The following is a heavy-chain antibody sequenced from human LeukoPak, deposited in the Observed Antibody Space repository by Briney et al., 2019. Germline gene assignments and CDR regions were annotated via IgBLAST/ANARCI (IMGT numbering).Heavy chain of an antibody. Sequence: GRSLRLSCAASGFTFSSYAMHWVRQAPGKGLEWVAVISYDGSNKYYADSVKGRFTISRDNSKNTLYLQMNSLRAEDTAVYYCAKDSASSGWYGEAFDYWGQGTLVTVSS. V-gene: IGHV3-30-3*01. D-gene: IGHD6-19*01. CDR1: GFTFSSYA. CDR2: ISYDGSNK. J-gene: IGHJ4*02. CDR3: AKDSASSGWYGEAFDY.